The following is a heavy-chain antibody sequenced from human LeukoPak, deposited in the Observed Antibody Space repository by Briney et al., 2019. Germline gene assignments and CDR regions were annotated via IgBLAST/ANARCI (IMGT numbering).Heavy chain of an antibody. CDR3: ARARSGGTLFDY. Sequence: PSETLSLTCTVSGGSISSYYWSWIRQPPGKGLEWIGYIYYSGSTNYNPSLKSRVTISVDTPKNQFSLKLSSVTAADTAVYYCARARSGGTLFDYWGQGTLVTGSS. J-gene: IGHJ4*02. CDR2: IYYSGST. V-gene: IGHV4-59*01. CDR1: GGSISSYY. D-gene: IGHD2-15*01.